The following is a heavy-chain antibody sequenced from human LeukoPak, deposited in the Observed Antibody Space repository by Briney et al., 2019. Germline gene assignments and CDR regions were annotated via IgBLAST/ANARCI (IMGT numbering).Heavy chain of an antibody. J-gene: IGHJ3*02. CDR1: GYTFTGYY. CDR3: ARDLRKWLRSDAFDI. V-gene: IGHV1-46*01. D-gene: IGHD5-12*01. Sequence: VASVKVSCKASGYTFTGYYMHWVRQAPGQGLEWMGIINPSGGSTSYAQKFQGRVTMTKDTSTSTVYMELSSLRSEDTAVYYCARDLRKWLRSDAFDIWGQGTMVTVSS. CDR2: INPSGGST.